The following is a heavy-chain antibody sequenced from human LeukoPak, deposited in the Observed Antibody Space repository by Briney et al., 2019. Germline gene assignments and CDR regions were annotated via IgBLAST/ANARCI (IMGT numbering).Heavy chain of an antibody. CDR1: GFTFGDYG. CDR2: IRSEAHDTTP. CDR3: SRAAGYDFILEY. V-gene: IGHV3-49*03. D-gene: IGHD5-12*01. Sequence: GGSLRLSCTASGFTFGDYGMSWFRQAPGKGLEWVGFIRSEAHDTTPQYGASVQGRFTISKDDSRRIAFLQKSSLKTEDTAVYYCSRAAGYDFILEYWGQGTLVTVSS. J-gene: IGHJ4*02.